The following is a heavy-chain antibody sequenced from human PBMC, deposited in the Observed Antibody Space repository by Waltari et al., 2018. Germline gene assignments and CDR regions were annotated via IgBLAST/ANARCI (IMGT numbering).Heavy chain of an antibody. V-gene: IGHV1-69*12. Sequence: QVQLVQSGAEVKKPGSSVKVSCKASGGTFSSYAISWVRQAPGQGLEWKRGIIPIFGTANYAQKFQGRVTITADESTSTAYMELSSLRSEDTAVYYCARGHYYDSSGYYDQKYYFDYWGQGTLVTVSS. CDR2: IIPIFGTA. J-gene: IGHJ4*02. CDR1: GGTFSSYA. D-gene: IGHD3-22*01. CDR3: ARGHYYDSSGYYDQKYYFDY.